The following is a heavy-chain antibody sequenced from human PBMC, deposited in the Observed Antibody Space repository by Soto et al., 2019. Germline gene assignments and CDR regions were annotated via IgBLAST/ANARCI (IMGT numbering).Heavy chain of an antibody. CDR1: GFTFTSSA. Sequence: SVKVSCKASGFTFTSSAVQWVRQARGQRLEWIGWIVVGSGNTNYAQKFQERVTITMDMSTSTAYMELSSLRSEDTAVYYCAAALGGLNAFDIWGQGTMVTVSS. D-gene: IGHD2-15*01. V-gene: IGHV1-58*01. CDR3: AAALGGLNAFDI. J-gene: IGHJ3*02. CDR2: IVVGSGNT.